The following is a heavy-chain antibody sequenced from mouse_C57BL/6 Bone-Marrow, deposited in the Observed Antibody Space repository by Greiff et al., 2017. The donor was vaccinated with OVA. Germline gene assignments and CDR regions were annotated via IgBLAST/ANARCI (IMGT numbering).Heavy chain of an antibody. J-gene: IGHJ3*01. D-gene: IGHD2-2*01. CDR3: ARDGTMVTTVSY. CDR1: GFTFSSYA. V-gene: IGHV5-4*01. CDR2: ISDGGSYT. Sequence: EVKLVESGGGLVKPGGSLKLSCAASGFTFSSYAMSWVRQTPEKRLEWVATISDGGSYTYYPDNVKGRFTISRDNAKNNLYLQMSHLKSEDTAMYYCARDGTMVTTVSYWGQGTLVTVSA.